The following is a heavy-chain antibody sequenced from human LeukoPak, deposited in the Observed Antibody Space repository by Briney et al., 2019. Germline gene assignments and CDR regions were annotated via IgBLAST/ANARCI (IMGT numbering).Heavy chain of an antibody. CDR1: GGSISSSSYY. Sequence: SETLSLTCTVSGGSISSSSYYWGWIRQPPGKGLEWIGSIYYSGSTYYSPSLKSRVTISVDTSKNQFSLKLSSVTAADTAVYYCARRGGYFNWFDPWGQGTLVTVSS. CDR2: IYYSGST. J-gene: IGHJ5*02. D-gene: IGHD2-21*02. V-gene: IGHV4-39*01. CDR3: ARRGGYFNWFDP.